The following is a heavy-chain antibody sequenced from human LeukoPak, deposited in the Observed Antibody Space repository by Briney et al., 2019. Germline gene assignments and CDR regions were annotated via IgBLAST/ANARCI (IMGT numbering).Heavy chain of an antibody. J-gene: IGHJ4*02. CDR3: ARVTGAGISTSPLYY. D-gene: IGHD2-2*01. CDR1: GFTFSSYW. Sequence: GGPLRLSCAASGFTFSSYWMSWVRQAPGKGLEWVANIMQDGNEKNYVYSVKARSTISRHNAKNSLYLKMNSLRAEDTAVYYCARVTGAGISTSPLYYWGQGTLVTVSS. CDR2: IMQDGNEK. V-gene: IGHV3-7*01.